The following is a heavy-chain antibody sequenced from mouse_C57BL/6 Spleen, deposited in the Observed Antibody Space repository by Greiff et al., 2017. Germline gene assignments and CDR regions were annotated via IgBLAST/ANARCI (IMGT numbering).Heavy chain of an antibody. Sequence: QVQLKESGPELVKPGASVKISCKASGYAFSSSWMNWVKQRPGKGLEWIGRIYPGDGDTNYNGKFKGKATLTADKSSSTAYMQLSSLTSEDSAVYFCARTGGVADYFDYWGQGTTLTVSS. V-gene: IGHV1-82*01. CDR3: ARTGGVADYFDY. J-gene: IGHJ2*01. D-gene: IGHD1-1*01. CDR1: GYAFSSSW. CDR2: IYPGDGDT.